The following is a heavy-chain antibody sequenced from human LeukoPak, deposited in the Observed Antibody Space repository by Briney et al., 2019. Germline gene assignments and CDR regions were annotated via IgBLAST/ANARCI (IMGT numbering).Heavy chain of an antibody. CDR3: AGGSYYYDSSGKGHY. Sequence: SVKVSCKASGGTFSSYAISWVRQAPGQGLEWMGRIIPILGIANYAQKFQGRVTITADKSTSTAYMELSSLRSEDTAVYYCAGGSYYYDSSGKGHYWGQGTLVTVSS. CDR1: GGTFSSYA. J-gene: IGHJ4*02. D-gene: IGHD3-22*01. V-gene: IGHV1-69*04. CDR2: IIPILGIA.